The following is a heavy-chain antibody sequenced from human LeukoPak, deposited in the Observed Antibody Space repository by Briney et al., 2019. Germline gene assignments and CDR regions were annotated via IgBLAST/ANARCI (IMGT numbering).Heavy chain of an antibody. Sequence: SETLSLTCTVSGGSVSSGSYYWSWIRQPPGKGLEWIGYIYYSGSTKYNPSLKSRVTISVDTSKNQFSLKLSSVTAADTAVYYCARIGSYYDSSGYYFHWFDPWGQGTLDTVSS. CDR3: ARIGSYYDSSGYYFHWFDP. V-gene: IGHV4-61*01. J-gene: IGHJ5*02. CDR1: GGSVSSGSYY. D-gene: IGHD3-22*01. CDR2: IYYSGST.